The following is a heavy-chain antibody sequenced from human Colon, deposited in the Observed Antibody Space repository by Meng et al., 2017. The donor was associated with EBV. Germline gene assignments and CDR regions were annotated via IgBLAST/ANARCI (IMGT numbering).Heavy chain of an antibody. D-gene: IGHD4-17*01. CDR3: ARDRGGDYAGYFDY. V-gene: IGHV1-46*01. CDR2: INPSSGYT. J-gene: IGHJ4*02. CDR1: GFPFTGYS. Sequence: VQLVQSGAEVKKPGXSLKVSCKASGFPFTGYSIHWVRQAPGQGLERMGIINPSSGYTRYAQKFQGRVTMTRDTSTSTVHMELSSLRSEDTAVFFCARDRGGDYAGYFDYWGRGTLVTVSS.